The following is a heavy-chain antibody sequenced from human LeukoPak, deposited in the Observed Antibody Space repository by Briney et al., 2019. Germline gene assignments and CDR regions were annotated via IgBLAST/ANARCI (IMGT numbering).Heavy chain of an antibody. CDR3: ARRTESSGQYFDY. V-gene: IGHV3-21*01. Sequence: GGSLRLSCAASGFTFSSYSMNWVRQAPGKGLEWVSSISSSSSYIYYADSVKGRFTISRDNAKNSLYLQMNSLRAEDAAVYYCARRTESSGQYFDYWGQGTLVTVSS. CDR1: GFTFSSYS. CDR2: ISSSSSYI. D-gene: IGHD3-10*01. J-gene: IGHJ4*02.